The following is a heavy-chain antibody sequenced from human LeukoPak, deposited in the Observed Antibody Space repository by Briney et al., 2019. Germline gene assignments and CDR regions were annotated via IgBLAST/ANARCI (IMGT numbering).Heavy chain of an antibody. CDR2: FDPEDGET. D-gene: IGHD4-17*01. Sequence: ASVKVSCTVSGYTLTELSMHWVRQAPGKGLEWMGGFDPEDGETIYAQKFQGRVTMTEDTSTDTAYMELSSLRSEDTAVYYCATLTVVNGDYALFDYWGQGTLVTVSS. CDR1: GYTLTELS. J-gene: IGHJ4*02. CDR3: ATLTVVNGDYALFDY. V-gene: IGHV1-24*01.